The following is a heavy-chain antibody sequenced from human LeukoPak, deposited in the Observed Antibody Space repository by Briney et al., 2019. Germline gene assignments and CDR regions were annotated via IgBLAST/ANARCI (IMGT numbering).Heavy chain of an antibody. CDR3: ATHNYYDSSGYYSTFDY. V-gene: IGHV1-24*01. CDR2: FDPEDGET. Sequence: GASVKVSCKVSGYTLTELSMHWVRQAPGKGLEWMGGFDPEDGETIYAQKSQGRVTMTEDTSTDTAYMELSSLRSEDTAVYYCATHNYYDSSGYYSTFDYWGQGTLVTVSS. D-gene: IGHD3-22*01. J-gene: IGHJ4*02. CDR1: GYTLTELS.